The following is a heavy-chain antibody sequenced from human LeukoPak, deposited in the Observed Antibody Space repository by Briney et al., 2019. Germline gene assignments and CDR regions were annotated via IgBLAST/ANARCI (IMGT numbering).Heavy chain of an antibody. CDR3: ASGRWSFDP. D-gene: IGHD5-24*01. CDR1: GGSFSGYY. J-gene: IGHJ5*02. V-gene: IGHV4-34*01. CDR2: INHSGST. Sequence: PSETLSLTCAVYGGSFSGYYWSWIRQPPGKGLEWIGEINHSGSTNYNPSLKSRVTISVDTSKNQFSLKLSSVTAADTAVYYCASGRWSFDPWGQGTLVTVSS.